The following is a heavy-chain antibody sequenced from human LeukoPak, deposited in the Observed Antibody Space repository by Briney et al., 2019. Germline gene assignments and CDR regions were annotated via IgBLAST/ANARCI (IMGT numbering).Heavy chain of an antibody. CDR2: ISVSGSTI. CDR3: ARERGYDFWSGSRVLFDY. D-gene: IGHD3-3*01. V-gene: IGHV3-11*04. Sequence: GGSLRLSCAAYGFTFSNYAMRWVRQAPGKGLEWVSYISVSGSTIYYADSVKGRFTISRDNAKNSLYLQMNSLRAEDTAVYYCARERGYDFWSGSRVLFDYWGQGTLVTVSS. CDR1: GFTFSNYA. J-gene: IGHJ4*02.